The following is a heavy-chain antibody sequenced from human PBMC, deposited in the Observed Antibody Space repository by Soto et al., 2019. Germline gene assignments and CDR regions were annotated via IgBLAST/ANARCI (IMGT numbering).Heavy chain of an antibody. D-gene: IGHD6-6*01. CDR3: ARHSSSYYYMDV. J-gene: IGHJ6*03. V-gene: IGHV4-59*04. CDR2: IYYSGST. Sequence: SETLSLTCPVSGGSISSSYVTWIRQPPGKGLEWIGYIYYSGSTYYNPTLKSRVTMSVDTSKNQFSLKLSSVTAADTAVYYCARHSSSYYYMDVWGKGATVTVSS. CDR1: GGSISSSY.